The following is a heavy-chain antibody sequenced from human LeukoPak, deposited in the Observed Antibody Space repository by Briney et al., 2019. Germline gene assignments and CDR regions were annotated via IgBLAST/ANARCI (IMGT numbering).Heavy chain of an antibody. J-gene: IGHJ4*02. CDR2: ISSSSSTI. CDR1: GFTFSSYS. V-gene: IGHV3-48*04. Sequence: PGGSLRLSCAASGFTFSSYSMNWVRQAPGKGLEWVSYISSSSSTIYYADSVKGRFTISRDNAKNSLYLQMNSLRAEDTAVYYCAKGFYCSGGSCYPYYFDYWGQGTLVTVSS. D-gene: IGHD2-15*01. CDR3: AKGFYCSGGSCYPYYFDY.